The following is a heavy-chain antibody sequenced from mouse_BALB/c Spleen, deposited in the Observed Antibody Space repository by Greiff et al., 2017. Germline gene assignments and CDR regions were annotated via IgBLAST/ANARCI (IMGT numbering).Heavy chain of an antibody. J-gene: IGHJ3*01. CDR3: ARGGNYPFAY. Sequence: VQLKESGPELGKPGASVKISCKASGYSFTGYNMYWVKQSHRKSLEWIGYIDPYNGGTSYNQKSKGKATLTVDKSSSTAYMHLNSLTSEDSAIYYCARGGNYPFAYWGQGTLVTVSA. V-gene: IGHV1S135*01. D-gene: IGHD2-1*01. CDR1: GYSFTGYN. CDR2: IDPYNGGT.